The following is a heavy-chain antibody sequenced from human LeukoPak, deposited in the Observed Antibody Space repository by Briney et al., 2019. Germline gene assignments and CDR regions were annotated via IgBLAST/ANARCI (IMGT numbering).Heavy chain of an antibody. D-gene: IGHD3-10*01. CDR1: GFTFSSFS. V-gene: IGHV3-48*02. Sequence: GGSLRLCCAASGFTFSSFSMNWVRQAPGKGLEWVSYISSGSSTIYYADSVKGRFTISRDNAKNSLYLQVNSLRDEDTAVYYCARAGGLLWFGEVLESSDAFHIWGQGTMVTVSS. CDR2: ISSGSSTI. J-gene: IGHJ3*02. CDR3: ARAGGLLWFGEVLESSDAFHI.